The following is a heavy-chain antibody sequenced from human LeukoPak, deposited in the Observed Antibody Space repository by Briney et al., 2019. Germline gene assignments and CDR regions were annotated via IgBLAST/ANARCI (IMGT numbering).Heavy chain of an antibody. J-gene: IGHJ6*03. CDR1: GGTFSSYA. D-gene: IGHD4-11*01. V-gene: IGHV1-69*13. CDR2: IIPIFGTA. CDR3: ARGGTVTSPHYYYYYMDV. Sequence: GASVKLSCKASGGTFSSYAISWVRQAPGQGLEWMGGIIPIFGTANYAQKLQGRFTITADESTNTAYMELSSLRSEDTAVYYCARGGTVTSPHYYYYYMDVRGKGTTVTVSS.